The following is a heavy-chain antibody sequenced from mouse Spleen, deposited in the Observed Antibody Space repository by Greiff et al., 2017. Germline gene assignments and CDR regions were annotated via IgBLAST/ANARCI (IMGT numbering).Heavy chain of an antibody. CDR2: IYPRSGNT. CDR1: GYTFTSYG. CDR3: AGSGYYFDY. J-gene: IGHJ2*01. Sequence: VKLVESGAELARPGASVKLSCKASGYTFTSYGISWVKQRTGQGLEWIGEIYPRSGNTYYNEKFKGKATLTADKSSSTAYMELRSLTSEDSAVYFCAGSGYYFDYWGQGTTLTVSS. D-gene: IGHD3-2*02. V-gene: IGHV1-81*01.